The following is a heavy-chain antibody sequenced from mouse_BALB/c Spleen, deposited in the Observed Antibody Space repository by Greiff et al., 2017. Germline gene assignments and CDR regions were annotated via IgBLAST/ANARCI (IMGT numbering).Heavy chain of an antibody. CDR1: GYTFTDYN. CDR3: ERKRSYYGNYGGNAMDY. CDR2: ITPNNGGT. J-gene: IGHJ4*01. D-gene: IGHD2-10*01. Sequence: VPLQQSGPELVKPGASVKIPCKASGYTFTDYNLDWVKQSHGKSLEWIGDITPNNGGTIYNQKFKGKATLTVAKSSSTAYMELRSLTSEDTAVYYWERKRSYYGNYGGNAMDYWGQGTAGTVAS. V-gene: IGHV1-18*01.